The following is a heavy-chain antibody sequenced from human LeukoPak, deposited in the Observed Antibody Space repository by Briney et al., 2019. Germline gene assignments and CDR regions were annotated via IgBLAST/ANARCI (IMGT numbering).Heavy chain of an antibody. Sequence: GGSLRLSCAASGFTFSSYAMSWVRQAPGKGLEWVSTISAAGGITYYADSVKGRFTISRDNSKNTLFLQMSSLRAEDTAVYYCARDEGHRYCSSTSCYGPPTYGMDVWGQGTTVTVSS. V-gene: IGHV3-23*01. J-gene: IGHJ6*02. CDR2: ISAAGGIT. CDR1: GFTFSSYA. CDR3: ARDEGHRYCSSTSCYGPPTYGMDV. D-gene: IGHD2-2*01.